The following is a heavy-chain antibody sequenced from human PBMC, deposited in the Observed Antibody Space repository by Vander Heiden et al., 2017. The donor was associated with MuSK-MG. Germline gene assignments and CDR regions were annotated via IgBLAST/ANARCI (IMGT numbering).Heavy chain of an antibody. J-gene: IGHJ5*02. CDR3: AKDYCTDGVCRYKYNWFDP. CDR2: ISAYNGNT. CDR1: GYIFTSYG. Sequence: QVQLVQSGAEVKKPGASVKVSCKASGYIFTSYGISWVRQAPGQGREWMGWISAYNGNTNYAQKLQDRVTMPTDTSTSTAYMELRRLRSDDTAVYYCAKDYCTDGVCRYKYNWFDPWGQGTLVTVSS. V-gene: IGHV1-18*01. D-gene: IGHD2-8*01.